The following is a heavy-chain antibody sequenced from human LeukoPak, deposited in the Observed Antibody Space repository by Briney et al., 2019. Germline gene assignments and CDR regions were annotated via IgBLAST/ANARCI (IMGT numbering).Heavy chain of an antibody. Sequence: PSQTLSLTCAVSGGSVSSGGYSWSWVRQPPGKGLKWIGYIYHSGSTYYNPSLKSRVTISVDRSKNQFSLKLSSVTAADTAVYYCARDANYGDYSRAFDIWGQGTMVTVSS. CDR2: IYHSGST. J-gene: IGHJ3*02. V-gene: IGHV4-30-2*01. D-gene: IGHD4-17*01. CDR3: ARDANYGDYSRAFDI. CDR1: GGSVSSGGYS.